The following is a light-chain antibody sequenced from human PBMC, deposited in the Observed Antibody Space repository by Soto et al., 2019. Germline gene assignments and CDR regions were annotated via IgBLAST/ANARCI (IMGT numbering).Light chain of an antibody. Sequence: DIQMTQSPSSLSPSVGDRVTITCRASQDIRRYLSWYQQKTGTAPKFLIYAASGLHSGVPSRFSGSGSGTDFTLTISSLQPEDFATYYCLHTYSTPWTFGQGTKVEIK. J-gene: IGKJ1*01. V-gene: IGKV1-39*01. CDR3: LHTYSTPWT. CDR2: AAS. CDR1: QDIRRY.